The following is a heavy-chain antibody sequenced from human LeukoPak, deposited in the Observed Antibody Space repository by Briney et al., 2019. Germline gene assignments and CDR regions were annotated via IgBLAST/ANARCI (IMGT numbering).Heavy chain of an antibody. Sequence: GGSLRLSCAASGFTFSSYGMHWVRQAPGKGLEWVAIISYNGSKRYYADSVKGRFTISRDNSQNTLFLQMSSLRAGDTAVYYCANTVTIFGTDAFDLWGQGTMVTVSS. D-gene: IGHD4-17*01. V-gene: IGHV3-30*18. CDR2: ISYNGSKR. J-gene: IGHJ3*01. CDR3: ANTVTIFGTDAFDL. CDR1: GFTFSSYG.